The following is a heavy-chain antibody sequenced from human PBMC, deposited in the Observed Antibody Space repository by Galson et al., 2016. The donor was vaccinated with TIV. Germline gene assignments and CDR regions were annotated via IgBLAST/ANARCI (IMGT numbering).Heavy chain of an antibody. Sequence: SLRLSCAASKFSFSAYSMNWVRQAPGKGLEWVSFISASAGHIYYADSVKGRFTISRDNAKNSLYLQMNSLRVEDTAVYYCARDFSGLDGWGQGTTVTVSS. J-gene: IGHJ6*02. V-gene: IGHV3-21*01. CDR2: ISASAGHI. CDR1: KFSFSAYS. CDR3: ARDFSGLDG.